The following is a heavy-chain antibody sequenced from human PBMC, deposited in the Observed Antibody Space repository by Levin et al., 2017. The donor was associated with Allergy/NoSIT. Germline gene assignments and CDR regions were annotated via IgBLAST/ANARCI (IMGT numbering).Heavy chain of an antibody. CDR3: ARDDSGYDLNLYTFDY. D-gene: IGHD5-12*01. J-gene: IGHJ4*02. CDR2: INPSGGST. V-gene: IGHV1-46*03. CDR1: GYTFTSYY. Sequence: ASVKVSCKASGYTFTSYYMHWVRQAPGQGLEWMGTINPSGGSTSYAQKFQGRVTMTRDTSTSTVYMELSSLRSEDTAVYYCARDDSGYDLNLYTFDYWGQGTLVTVSS.